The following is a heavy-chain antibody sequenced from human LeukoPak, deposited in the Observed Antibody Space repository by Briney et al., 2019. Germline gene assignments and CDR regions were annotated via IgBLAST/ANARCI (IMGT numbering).Heavy chain of an antibody. CDR2: ISGSGGST. Sequence: GGSLRLSCAASGFTFSSYGMSWVRQAPGKGLEWVSAISGSGGSTYYADSVKGRFSTSRDNSKNTLYLQMNSLRAEDTALYYCAKDQNAYNYVFDYWGQGTLVTVSS. CDR3: AKDQNAYNYVFDY. V-gene: IGHV3-23*01. D-gene: IGHD5-24*01. CDR1: GFTFSSYG. J-gene: IGHJ4*02.